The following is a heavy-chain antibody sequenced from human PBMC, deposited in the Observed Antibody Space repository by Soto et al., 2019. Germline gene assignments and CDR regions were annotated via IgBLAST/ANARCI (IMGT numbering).Heavy chain of an antibody. CDR3: ARNGSN. CDR1: GVSISNSSYY. V-gene: IGHV4-39*01. J-gene: IGHJ4*02. Sequence: SETLSLTCTVSGVSISNSSYYWGWIRRPPGKGLEWIGTIYYSGITYYNPSLKSRVTISVDTSKNQFSLKLTSVTAADAAVYYCARNGSNWGQGTLVTVSS. CDR2: IYYSGIT.